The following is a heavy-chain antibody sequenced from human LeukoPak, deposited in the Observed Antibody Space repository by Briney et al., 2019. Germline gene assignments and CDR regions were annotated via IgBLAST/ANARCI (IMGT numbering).Heavy chain of an antibody. CDR3: ARAAADGLDV. J-gene: IGHJ6*02. CDR2: INHSGTA. V-gene: IGHV4-34*01. Sequence: SETLSLTCTVSGGSIRSYYWSWIRQSPGKGLEWIGEINHSGTANYNPSLKTRVTMSVDTSKNQFSLKLSSVTAADTAVYYCARAAADGLDVWGQGTTVTVSS. D-gene: IGHD6-25*01. CDR1: GGSIRSYY.